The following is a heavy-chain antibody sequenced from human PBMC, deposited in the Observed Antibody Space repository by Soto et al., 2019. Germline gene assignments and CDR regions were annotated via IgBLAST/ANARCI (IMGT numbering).Heavy chain of an antibody. D-gene: IGHD2-8*01. J-gene: IGHJ4*02. CDR3: AHSRSHRLLYY. V-gene: IGHV2-5*02. Sequence: QITLKESGPTLVKPTQTLTLTCTFSGFSLGTSGVGVGWIRQPPGKALDWLALIYWDDDTRYSPSLNSRLPITKDSSKNPVVLTMTNMDPVDTATYYGAHSRSHRLLYYWGQGTLVTVSS. CDR1: GFSLGTSGVG. CDR2: IYWDDDT.